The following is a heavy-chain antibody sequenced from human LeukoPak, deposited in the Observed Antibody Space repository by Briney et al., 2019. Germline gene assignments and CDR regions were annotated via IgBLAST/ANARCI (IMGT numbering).Heavy chain of an antibody. CDR1: GYTFTSYA. CDR3: ARVVHPYDYESSGLTYDAFDI. J-gene: IGHJ3*02. D-gene: IGHD3-22*01. V-gene: IGHV7-4-1*02. CDR2: INTNTGNP. Sequence: ASVKVSCKASGYTFTSYAMNWVRQAPGQGLEWLGWINTNTGNPTYAQGFTGRFVFSLDTSVNTAYLQISSLKAEDTAVYYCARVVHPYDYESSGLTYDAFDIWGKGKMVTSLQ.